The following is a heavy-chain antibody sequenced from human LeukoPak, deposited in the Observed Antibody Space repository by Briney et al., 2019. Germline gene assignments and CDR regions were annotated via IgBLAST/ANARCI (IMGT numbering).Heavy chain of an antibody. Sequence: GESLKISCKGSGYSFTSYWISWVRQMPGKGLEWMGRIDPSDSYTNYSPSCQGHVTISADKSISTAYLQWSSLKASDTAMYYCARPRPALYGSSTMDVWGQGTTVTVSS. CDR2: IDPSDSYT. V-gene: IGHV5-10-1*01. J-gene: IGHJ6*02. CDR3: ARPRPALYGSSTMDV. CDR1: GYSFTSYW. D-gene: IGHD3-10*01.